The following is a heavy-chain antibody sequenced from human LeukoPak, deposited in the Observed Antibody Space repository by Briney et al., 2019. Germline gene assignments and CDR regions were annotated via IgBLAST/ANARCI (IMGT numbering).Heavy chain of an antibody. CDR1: GGSFSGYY. V-gene: IGHV4-34*01. CDR2: INHSGST. CDR3: ARGITMVRGVPTVFDY. J-gene: IGHJ4*02. D-gene: IGHD3-10*01. Sequence: SETLSLTCAVYGGSFSGYYWSWIRQPPGKGLEWIGEINHSGSTNYNPSIKSRVTISVDTSKNQFSLKLSSVTAADTAVYYCARGITMVRGVPTVFDYWGQGTLVTVSS.